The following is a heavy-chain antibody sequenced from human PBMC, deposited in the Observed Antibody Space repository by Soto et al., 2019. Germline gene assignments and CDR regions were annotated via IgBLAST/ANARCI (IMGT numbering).Heavy chain of an antibody. Sequence: GSLRLSCAASGFTFSSYAMSWVRQAPGKGLEWVSAISGSGGSTYYADSVKGRFTISRDNSKNTLCLQMNSLRAEDTAVYYCAKDRIVVVVAGPDAFDIWGQGTMVTVSS. D-gene: IGHD2-15*01. V-gene: IGHV3-23*01. CDR1: GFTFSSYA. J-gene: IGHJ3*02. CDR3: AKDRIVVVVAGPDAFDI. CDR2: ISGSGGST.